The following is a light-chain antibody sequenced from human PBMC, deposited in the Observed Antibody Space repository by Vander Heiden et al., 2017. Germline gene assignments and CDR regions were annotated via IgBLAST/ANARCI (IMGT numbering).Light chain of an antibody. CDR3: QQSYNGFT. V-gene: IGKV1-39*01. J-gene: IGKJ3*01. CDR1: QTIHTY. Sequence: DNQMTQSPSSLSASVGDRVTITCRASQTIHTYLNWYQQKPGKAPKLLISAASSLQSGVPSRFSGSGSGTDFTLTLSRLQPEDFATYYWQQSYNGFTFGPWTTVEIK. CDR2: AAS.